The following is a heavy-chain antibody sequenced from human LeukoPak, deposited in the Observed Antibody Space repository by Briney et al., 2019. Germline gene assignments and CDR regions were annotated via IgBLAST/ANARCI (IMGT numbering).Heavy chain of an antibody. CDR3: AKDSRVPAPPSMIVVVEAFDI. D-gene: IGHD3-22*01. J-gene: IGHJ3*02. CDR2: ISSSGSTI. CDR1: GFTFSSYE. V-gene: IGHV3-48*03. Sequence: PGGSLRLSCAASGFTFSSYEMNWVRQAPGKGLEWVSYISSSGSTIYYADSVKGRFTISRDNAKNSLYLQMNSLRAEDTAVYYCAKDSRVPAPPSMIVVVEAFDIWGQGTMVTVSS.